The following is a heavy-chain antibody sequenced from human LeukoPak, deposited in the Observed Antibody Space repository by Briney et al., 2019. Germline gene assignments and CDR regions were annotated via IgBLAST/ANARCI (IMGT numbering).Heavy chain of an antibody. Sequence: GGSLRLSCAASGFTFSSYEMNWVRQAPGKGLEWVSFISSTGNTIYYADSVKGRFTISRDNGKNSLYLQMNSLRAEDTAVYYCAREVCSSTNCYPGYWGQGTLVTVSS. J-gene: IGHJ4*02. CDR1: GFTFSSYE. V-gene: IGHV3-48*03. CDR3: AREVCSSTNCYPGY. CDR2: ISSTGNTI. D-gene: IGHD2-2*01.